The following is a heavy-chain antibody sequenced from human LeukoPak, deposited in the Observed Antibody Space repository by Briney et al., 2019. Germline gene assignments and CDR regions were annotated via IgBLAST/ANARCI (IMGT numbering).Heavy chain of an antibody. CDR3: ASLYSNNWYGPFDY. CDR2: IIPIFGTA. Sequence: SVKVSCKASGGTFSSYAISWVRQAPGQGLEWMGGIIPIFGTANYAQKFQGRVTITADESTSTAYMELSSLRSEDTAVYYCASLYSNNWYGPFDYWGQGTLVTVSS. J-gene: IGHJ4*02. D-gene: IGHD6-13*01. CDR1: GGTFSSYA. V-gene: IGHV1-69*13.